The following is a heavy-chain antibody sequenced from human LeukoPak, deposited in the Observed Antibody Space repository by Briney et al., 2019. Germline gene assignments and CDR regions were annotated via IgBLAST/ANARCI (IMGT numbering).Heavy chain of an antibody. CDR3: ARPYYYDSRIDP. CDR1: GGSISSGDYY. Sequence: PSQTLSLTCTVSGGSISSGDYYWSWIRQPPGKGLEWIAYMYYSGSTYYNPSLKSRVTMSADTSKNQLSLKLSSVTAADTAVYYCARPYYYDSRIDPWGQGTLVTVSS. D-gene: IGHD3-22*01. CDR2: MYYSGST. V-gene: IGHV4-30-4*01. J-gene: IGHJ5*02.